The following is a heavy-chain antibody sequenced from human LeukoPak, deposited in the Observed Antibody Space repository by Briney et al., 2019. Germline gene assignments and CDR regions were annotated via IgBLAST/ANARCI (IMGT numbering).Heavy chain of an antibody. D-gene: IGHD4-17*01. V-gene: IGHV4-34*01. CDR1: GGSFSGYY. CDR3: ARQATVTTRHGDY. Sequence: SETLSLTCAVYGGSFSGYYWSWIRQPPGEGLEWIGEINHSGSTNYNPSLKSRVTISVDTSKNQFSLKLSSVTAADTAVYYCARQATVTTRHGDYWGQGTLVTVSS. J-gene: IGHJ4*02. CDR2: INHSGST.